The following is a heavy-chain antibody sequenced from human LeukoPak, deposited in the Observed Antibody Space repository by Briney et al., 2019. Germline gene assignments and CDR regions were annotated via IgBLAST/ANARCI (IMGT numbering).Heavy chain of an antibody. CDR2: ISSSNSYI. CDR3: ARQIDYYGSGSLPDY. V-gene: IGHV3-21*01. J-gene: IGHJ4*02. CDR1: GFTFSSYS. D-gene: IGHD3-10*01. Sequence: GGSLRLSCAASGFTFSSYSMNWVRQAPGKGLEWVSSISSSNSYIYYADSVKGRFTISRDNAKNSLYLQMNSLRAEDTAVYYCARQIDYYGSGSLPDYWGQGTLVTVSS.